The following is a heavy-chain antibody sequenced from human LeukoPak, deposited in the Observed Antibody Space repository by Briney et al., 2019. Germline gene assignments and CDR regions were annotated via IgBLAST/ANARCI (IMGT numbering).Heavy chain of an antibody. CDR3: ASQLFSIAARQGKSYYYYYMDV. CDR1: GGTFSSYA. CDR2: IILIFGTA. Sequence: SVKVSCKASGGTFSSYAISWVRQAPGQGLEWMGGIILIFGTANYAQKFQGRVTITADESTSTAYMELSSLRSEDTAVYYCASQLFSIAARQGKSYYYYYMDVWGKGTTVTVSS. V-gene: IGHV1-69*13. D-gene: IGHD6-6*01. J-gene: IGHJ6*03.